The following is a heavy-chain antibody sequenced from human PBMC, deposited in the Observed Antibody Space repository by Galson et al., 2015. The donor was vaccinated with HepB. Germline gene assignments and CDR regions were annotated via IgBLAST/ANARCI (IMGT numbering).Heavy chain of an antibody. Sequence: SLRLSCAASGFTFSDYYMSWIRQAPGKGLEWVSYISSSGSTIYYADSVKGRFTISRDNAKNSLYLQMNSLRAEDTAVYYCARGEAAAVGYYYGMDVWGQGTTVTVSS. CDR2: ISSSGSTI. J-gene: IGHJ6*02. D-gene: IGHD6-13*01. CDR1: GFTFSDYY. CDR3: ARGEAAAVGYYYGMDV. V-gene: IGHV3-11*01.